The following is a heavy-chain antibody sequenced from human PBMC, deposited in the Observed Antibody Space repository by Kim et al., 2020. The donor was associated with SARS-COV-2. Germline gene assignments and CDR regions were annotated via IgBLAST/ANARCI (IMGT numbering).Heavy chain of an antibody. CDR3: ARYPGSSGYNLPSYYYYGMDV. J-gene: IGHJ6*02. CDR1: GGTFSSYA. V-gene: IGHV1-69*13. CDR2: IIPIFGTA. D-gene: IGHD6-19*01. Sequence: SVKVSCKASGGTFSSYAISWVRQAPGQGLEWMGGIIPIFGTANYAQKFQGRVTITADESTSTAYMELSSLRSEDTAVYYCARYPGSSGYNLPSYYYYGMDVWGQGTTVTVSS.